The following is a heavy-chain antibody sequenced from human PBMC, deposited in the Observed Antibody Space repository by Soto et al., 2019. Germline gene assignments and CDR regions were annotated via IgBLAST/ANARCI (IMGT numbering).Heavy chain of an antibody. Sequence: SETLSLTCTVSGGSFSSDNYFWGWIRQPPGKELEWIGSVYYSGSTYFNPSLKSRVTISVDTSKNQFSLRLSSVTAADAAVYYCARAFYDILSGYYRSPFDYWGQGTLVTVSS. J-gene: IGHJ4*02. CDR1: GGSFSSDNYF. D-gene: IGHD3-9*01. CDR3: ARAFYDILSGYYRSPFDY. V-gene: IGHV4-39*01. CDR2: VYYSGST.